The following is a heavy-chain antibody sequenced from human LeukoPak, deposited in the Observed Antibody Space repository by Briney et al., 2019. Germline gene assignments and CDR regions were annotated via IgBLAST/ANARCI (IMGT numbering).Heavy chain of an antibody. CDR3: ARSYSVGSWFGRSLFDY. V-gene: IGHV1-2*04. D-gene: IGHD3-10*01. Sequence: ASVKVSCKASGYTFTSYGISWVQQAPGQGLEWMGWINPNSGGTNYAQKFQGWVTMTRDTSISTAYMELSRLRSDDTAVYYCARSYSVGSWFGRSLFDYWGQGTLVTVSS. CDR2: INPNSGGT. J-gene: IGHJ4*02. CDR1: GYTFTSYG.